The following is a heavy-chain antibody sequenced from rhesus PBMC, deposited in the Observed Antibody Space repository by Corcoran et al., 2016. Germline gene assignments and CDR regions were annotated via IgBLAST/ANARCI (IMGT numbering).Heavy chain of an antibody. Sequence: QVQLQESGPGVVKPSETLSLTCAVSGGSISSGYDWSWIRQLPGKGLEWIGYIYGSSGTTNYNPSLKNRVPISKGTSKNQFSLKLSFVTAADTAVYYCARDGPLIRGSLDVWGRGVLVTVSS. CDR3: ARDGPLIRGSLDV. CDR1: GGSISSGYD. J-gene: IGHJ5-2*02. D-gene: IGHD2-33*01. CDR2: IYGSSGTT. V-gene: IGHV4-76*01.